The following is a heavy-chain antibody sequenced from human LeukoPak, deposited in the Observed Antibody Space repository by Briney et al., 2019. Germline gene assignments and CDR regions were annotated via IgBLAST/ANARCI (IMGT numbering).Heavy chain of an antibody. D-gene: IGHD5-18*01. CDR2: IIPILGIA. CDR3: ARVASYGQVDY. J-gene: IGHJ4*02. CDR1: GGTFNSYA. V-gene: IGHV1-69*04. Sequence: SVTVSCKASGGTFNSYAISWVRQAPGQGLEWMGRIIPILGIANYARKFQGRVTITADKSTSTAYMELSSLRSEDTAVYYCARVASYGQVDYWGQGTLVTVSS.